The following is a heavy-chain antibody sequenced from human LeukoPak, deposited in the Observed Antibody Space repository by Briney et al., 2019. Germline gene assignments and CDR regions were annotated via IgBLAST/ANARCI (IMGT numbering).Heavy chain of an antibody. Sequence: SVKLSCKASGFTFTSSAMQWVRQARGQRLEWIGWIAVGSANTNYAQKFQERVTITRDMSTSTAYMELSRLRSDDTAVYYCATGERLVPAAMWFDYWGQGALVTVSS. CDR3: ATGERLVPAAMWFDY. J-gene: IGHJ4*02. CDR1: GFTFTSSA. CDR2: IAVGSANT. D-gene: IGHD2-2*01. V-gene: IGHV1-58*02.